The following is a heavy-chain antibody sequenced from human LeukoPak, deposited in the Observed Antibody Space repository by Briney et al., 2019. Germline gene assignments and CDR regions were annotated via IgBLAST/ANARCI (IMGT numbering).Heavy chain of an antibody. CDR2: ISAYNGNT. CDR1: GYTFTSYG. V-gene: IGHV1-18*01. CDR3: ARVAIAPYDFWSGYNWFDP. J-gene: IGHJ5*02. D-gene: IGHD3-3*01. Sequence: GASVKVSCKASGYTFTSYGISWVRQAPGQGLEWMGWISAYNGNTNYAQKLQGRVTMTTDTSTSTAYMELRSLRSDDTAVYYCARVAIAPYDFWSGYNWFDPWGQGTLVTVSS.